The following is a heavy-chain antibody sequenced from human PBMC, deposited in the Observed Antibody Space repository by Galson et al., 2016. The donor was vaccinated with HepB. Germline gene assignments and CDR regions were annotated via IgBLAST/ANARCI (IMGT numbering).Heavy chain of an antibody. CDR2: IYSDGST. Sequence: SLRLSCAASGFTISSHYMSWVRQAPGKGLEWVSTIYSDGSTYYADSVKGRFTISRDNSKNTLYLQMNSLRAEDTALYCCARGRGYSGYASYYGMDVWGQGTTVTVSS. D-gene: IGHD5-12*01. CDR1: GFTISSHY. J-gene: IGHJ6*02. CDR3: ARGRGYSGYASYYGMDV. V-gene: IGHV3-53*01.